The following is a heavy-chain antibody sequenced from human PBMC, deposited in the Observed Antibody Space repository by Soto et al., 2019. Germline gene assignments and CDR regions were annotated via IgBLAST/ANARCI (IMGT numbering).Heavy chain of an antibody. J-gene: IGHJ1*01. D-gene: IGHD2-15*01. Sequence: QVQLVQSGAEVKKPGASVRVSCKTSGYTFSSFAIPWVRQAPGQGREWMGWISAYNGNTKYAQKLQGRVTMTTDTSTSTAYMELRSMTSEDTAVYYCKTAGAYWGDPRDIEDWGQGTLVTVSS. CDR2: ISAYNGNT. CDR1: GYTFSSFA. CDR3: KTAGAYWGDPRDIED. V-gene: IGHV1-18*01.